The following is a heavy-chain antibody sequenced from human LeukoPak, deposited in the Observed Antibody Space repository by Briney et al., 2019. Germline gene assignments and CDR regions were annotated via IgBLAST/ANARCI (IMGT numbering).Heavy chain of an antibody. CDR3: ARHLDWYFDL. CDR2: AYYGGTTNH. Sequence: KPSETLSLTCTVSGVSISSYHWSWIRQSPGKGLEWIGCAYYGGTTNHNYSPSLRSRVTISGDTSKNQLSLKLSSVAAAETAKYYCARHLDWYFDLWGSGTLVTVFS. CDR1: GVSISSYH. V-gene: IGHV4-59*08. J-gene: IGHJ2*01.